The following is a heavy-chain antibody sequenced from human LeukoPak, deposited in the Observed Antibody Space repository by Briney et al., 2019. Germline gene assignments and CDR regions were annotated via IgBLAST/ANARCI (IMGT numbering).Heavy chain of an antibody. Sequence: GGSLRLSCAASGFTFSSYWMSWVRQAPGKGREWVANIKQDGSEKYYVDSVKGRFTISRDNAKNSLYLQMNSLRAEDTAVYYCARVLQGDYGDYDAFDIWGQGTMVTVSS. CDR3: ARVLQGDYGDYDAFDI. V-gene: IGHV3-7*01. CDR2: IKQDGSEK. J-gene: IGHJ3*02. D-gene: IGHD4-17*01. CDR1: GFTFSSYW.